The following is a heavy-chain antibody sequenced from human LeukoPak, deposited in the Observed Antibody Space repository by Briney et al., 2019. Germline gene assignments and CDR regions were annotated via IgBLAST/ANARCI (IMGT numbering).Heavy chain of an antibody. CDR2: INWNGGST. V-gene: IGHV3-20*04. Sequence: GGSLRLSCAASGFTFDDYGMSWVRQAPGKGVEWGSGINWNGGSTGYADSVKGRFTISRDNAKNSLYLQMNSLRAEDTALYYCARGGIPMIVGDYYYGMDVWGPGTTVTVSS. D-gene: IGHD3-22*01. CDR3: ARGGIPMIVGDYYYGMDV. J-gene: IGHJ6*02. CDR1: GFTFDDYG.